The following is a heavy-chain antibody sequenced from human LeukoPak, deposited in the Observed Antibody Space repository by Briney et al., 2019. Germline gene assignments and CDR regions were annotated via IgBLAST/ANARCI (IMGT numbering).Heavy chain of an antibody. CDR2: IYPRDGST. CDR3: ARSGSYYAADDAFDI. J-gene: IGHJ3*02. V-gene: IGHV1-46*01. D-gene: IGHD1-26*01. CDR1: GYTFTSNY. Sequence: GASVKVSCKASGYTFTSNYIHWVRQAPGQGLEWMGMIYPRDGSTSYAQKFQGRVTITADESTSTAYMELSSLRSEDTAVYYCARSGSYYAADDAFDIWGQGTMVTVSS.